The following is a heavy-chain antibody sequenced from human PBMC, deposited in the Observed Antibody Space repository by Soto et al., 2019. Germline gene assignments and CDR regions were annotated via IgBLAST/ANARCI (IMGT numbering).Heavy chain of an antibody. Sequence: HPGGSLRLSCAASGFTFSSYAMHWVRQAPGKGLEWVAVISYDGSNKYYADSVKGRFTISRDNSKNTLYLQMNSLRAEDTAVYYCARDYFRINAFDIWGQGTMVTVSS. CDR1: GFTFSSYA. CDR3: ARDYFRINAFDI. V-gene: IGHV3-30-3*01. CDR2: ISYDGSNK. D-gene: IGHD3-3*01. J-gene: IGHJ3*02.